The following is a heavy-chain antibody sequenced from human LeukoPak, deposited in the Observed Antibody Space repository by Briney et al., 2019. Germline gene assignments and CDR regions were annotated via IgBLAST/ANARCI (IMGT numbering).Heavy chain of an antibody. CDR3: ARSPYSSGWYRYYGMDV. V-gene: IGHV5-51*01. D-gene: IGHD6-19*01. Sequence: LGASLKISCKGSGSSFTSYWIGWVRQMPGKGLEWMGIIYPGDSDTRYSPSFQGQVTISADKSISTAYLQWSSLKASDTAMYYCARSPYSSGWYRYYGMDVWGKGTTVTVSS. CDR2: IYPGDSDT. J-gene: IGHJ6*04. CDR1: GSSFTSYW.